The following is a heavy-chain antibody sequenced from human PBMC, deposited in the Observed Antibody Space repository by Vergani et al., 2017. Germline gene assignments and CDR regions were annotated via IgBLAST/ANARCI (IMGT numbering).Heavy chain of an antibody. D-gene: IGHD1-26*01. CDR3: ARHGTRDAFDI. Sequence: EVQLVQSGAEVKKPGESLRISCKGSGYSFTNYWITWVRQMPGKGLEWMGRIDPSDSYTNYSPSFQGHVTISADKSISAAYVQWSLLKATDTAMYYCARHGTRDAFDIWGQGRMVTVSS. J-gene: IGHJ3*02. CDR2: IDPSDSYT. V-gene: IGHV5-10-1*03. CDR1: GYSFTNYW.